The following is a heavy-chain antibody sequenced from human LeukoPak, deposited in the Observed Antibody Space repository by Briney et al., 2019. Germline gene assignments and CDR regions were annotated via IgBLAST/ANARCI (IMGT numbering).Heavy chain of an antibody. Sequence: ASVKVSCKASGGTFSSYAISWVRQAPGQGLEWMGGIIPIFGTANYAQKFQGRVTITADESTRTAYMELSSLRSEDTAVYYCASLYSSGHHSAFDIWGQGTMVTVSS. D-gene: IGHD3-22*01. CDR2: IIPIFGTA. V-gene: IGHV1-69*13. CDR3: ASLYSSGHHSAFDI. J-gene: IGHJ3*02. CDR1: GGTFSSYA.